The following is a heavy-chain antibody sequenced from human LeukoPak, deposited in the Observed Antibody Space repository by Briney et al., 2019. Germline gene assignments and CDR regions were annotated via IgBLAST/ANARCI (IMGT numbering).Heavy chain of an antibody. V-gene: IGHV3-53*01. CDR2: IYSDGST. CDR1: GFTVSSNY. D-gene: IGHD3-10*02. Sequence: GGSLRLSCAASGFTVSSNYMSWVRQAPGKGLEWVSVIYSDGSTNYADSVKGRFTISRDNAKNSLYLQMNSLRAEDTAVYYCAELGITMIGGVWGKGTTVTISS. CDR3: AELGITMIGGV. J-gene: IGHJ6*04.